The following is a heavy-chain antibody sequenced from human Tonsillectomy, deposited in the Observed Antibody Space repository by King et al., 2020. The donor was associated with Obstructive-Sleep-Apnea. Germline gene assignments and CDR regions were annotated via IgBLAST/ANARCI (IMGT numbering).Heavy chain of an antibody. CDR3: ARGLSGGGYFDWAPPT. CDR1: GGSFSGYY. Sequence: VQLQQWGAGLLKPSETLSLTCAVYGGSFSGYYWSWIRQPPGKGLEWIGEINHSGSTNYNPSRKSRVTISVDTSKNQFSLKLSSVTAADTAVYYCARGLSGGGYFDWAPPTWGQGTLVTVSS. J-gene: IGHJ5*02. D-gene: IGHD3-9*01. CDR2: INHSGST. V-gene: IGHV4-34*01.